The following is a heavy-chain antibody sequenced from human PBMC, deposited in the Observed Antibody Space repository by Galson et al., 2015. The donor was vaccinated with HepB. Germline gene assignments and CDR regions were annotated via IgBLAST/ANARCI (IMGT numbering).Heavy chain of an antibody. CDR2: ISYDGSNK. D-gene: IGHD2-2*01. J-gene: IGHJ4*02. Sequence: SLRLSCAASGFTFSSYGMHWVRQAPGKGLEWVAVISYDGSNKYYADSVKGRFTISRDNSKNTLYLQMNSLRAEDTAVYYCAKSPSAAAIFDYWGQGTLVTVSS. CDR3: AKSPSAAAIFDY. CDR1: GFTFSSYG. V-gene: IGHV3-30*18.